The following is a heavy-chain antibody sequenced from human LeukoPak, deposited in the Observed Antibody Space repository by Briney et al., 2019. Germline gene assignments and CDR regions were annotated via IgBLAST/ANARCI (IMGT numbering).Heavy chain of an antibody. J-gene: IGHJ5*02. CDR2: IYWDDDK. V-gene: IGHV2-5*02. CDR3: THIRTTVTTA. Sequence: SGPTLVNPTQTLTLTCTFSGFSFSTDGEGVGWIRQSPGKALEWLALIYWDDDKRYSPSLKSRLTITKDTSKNQVVLTMTNMDPVDTATYYCTHIRTTVTTAWGQGTLVTVSS. CDR1: GFSFSTDGEG. D-gene: IGHD4-17*01.